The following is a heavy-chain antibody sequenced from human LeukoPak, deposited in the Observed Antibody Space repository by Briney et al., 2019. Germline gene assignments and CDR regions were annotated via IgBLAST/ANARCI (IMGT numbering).Heavy chain of an antibody. Sequence: SETLSLTCTVSGGSVSSNSYYWGWIRQPPGKRLEWIGSIYYSGSAFYNPSLQSRVTISVDTSKNQFSLNLSSVTAADTAVYYCARLYGSGSSLYFDYWGQGTLVTVSS. CDR3: ARLYGSGSSLYFDY. CDR1: GGSVSSNSYY. J-gene: IGHJ4*02. D-gene: IGHD3-10*01. V-gene: IGHV4-39*01. CDR2: IYYSGSA.